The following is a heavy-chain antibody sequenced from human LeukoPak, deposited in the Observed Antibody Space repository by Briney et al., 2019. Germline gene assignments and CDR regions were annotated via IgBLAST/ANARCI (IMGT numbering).Heavy chain of an antibody. CDR1: GYTFTSYG. Sequence: ASVKVSCKASGYTFTSYGISWVRQAPGHGLEWMGWISVYNGNTNYAQKLQDRVTMTTDTSTSTAYMELRSLRSDDTAVYYCARDRYYGSGSYYNHFDYWGQGTLVTVSS. V-gene: IGHV1-18*01. D-gene: IGHD3-10*01. CDR2: ISVYNGNT. CDR3: ARDRYYGSGSYYNHFDY. J-gene: IGHJ4*02.